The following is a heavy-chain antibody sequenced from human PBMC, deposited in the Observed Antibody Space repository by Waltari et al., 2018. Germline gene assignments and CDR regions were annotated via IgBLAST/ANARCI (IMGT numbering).Heavy chain of an antibody. CDR1: GFTFNSYG. Sequence: EVHLAESGGGLVQPGGSLRLSCAASGFTFNSYGMSWVRQAPGKGLVSVSYISTSGGRIYDADSVKGRLTISRDNAKSSLYLQMNSLRADDTAVYYCARESGFHFDYWGQGTLVTVSS. CDR2: ISTSGGRI. CDR3: ARESGFHFDY. J-gene: IGHJ4*02. V-gene: IGHV3-48*03. D-gene: IGHD5-12*01.